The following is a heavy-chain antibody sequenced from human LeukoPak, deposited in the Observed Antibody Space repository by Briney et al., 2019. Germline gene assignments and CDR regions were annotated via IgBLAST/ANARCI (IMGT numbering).Heavy chain of an antibody. CDR3: ARGAVGYGDYVSPYNWFDP. D-gene: IGHD4-17*01. CDR1: GGTFSSYA. V-gene: IGHV1-69*05. CDR2: IIPIFGTA. Sequence: GASVKVSCKASGGTFSSYAISWVRQAPGQGLEWMGRIIPIFGTANYAQKFQGRVTITTDESTSTAYMELSSLRSEDTAVYYCARGAVGYGDYVSPYNWFDPWGQGTLVTVSS. J-gene: IGHJ5*02.